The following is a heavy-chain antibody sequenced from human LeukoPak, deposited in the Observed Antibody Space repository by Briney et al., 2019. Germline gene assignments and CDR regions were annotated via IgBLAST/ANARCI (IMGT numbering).Heavy chain of an antibody. Sequence: GGSLRLSCAASGFTFSSYAMHWVRQAPGKGLEGVAVISYDGSNKYYADSVKGRFTISRENSKKTLYLQMNSLRAEDTAVYYCARDQYYDFWSGYFGRDYYYMDVWGKGTTVTVSS. CDR1: GFTFSSYA. J-gene: IGHJ6*03. V-gene: IGHV3-30*01. CDR2: ISYDGSNK. CDR3: ARDQYYDFWSGYFGRDYYYMDV. D-gene: IGHD3-3*01.